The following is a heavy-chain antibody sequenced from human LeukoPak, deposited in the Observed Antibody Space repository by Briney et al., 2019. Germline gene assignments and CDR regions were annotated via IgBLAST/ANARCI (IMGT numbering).Heavy chain of an antibody. J-gene: IGHJ4*02. D-gene: IGHD3-16*01. CDR1: GFDFSDYA. CDR3: SRARYYDDISGNSGEKNYFDY. CDR2: IRSKAHGGTT. Sequence: PGGSLRLSCSASGFDFSDYAVSWFRQAPGKGLEWVGFIRSKAHGGTTEYAASVKGGFTISRDDSKNIAFLQMNSLKPEDTAVFYCSRARYYDDISGNSGEKNYFDYWGQGTLVTVSS. V-gene: IGHV3-49*03.